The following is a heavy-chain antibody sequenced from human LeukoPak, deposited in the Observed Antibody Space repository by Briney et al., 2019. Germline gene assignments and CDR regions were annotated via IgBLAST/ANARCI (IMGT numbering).Heavy chain of an antibody. CDR1: GGSISSYY. J-gene: IGHJ5*02. V-gene: IGHV4-59*01. D-gene: IGHD2-2*01. CDR2: IYYSGST. CDR3: ARSEGSTSTPFDP. Sequence: TSETLSLTCTVSGGSISSYYWSWIRQPPGKGLEWIGYIYYSGSTNYNPSLKSRVTISVDTSKNQFSLKLSSVTAADTAVYYCARSEGSTSTPFDPWGQGTLVTVSS.